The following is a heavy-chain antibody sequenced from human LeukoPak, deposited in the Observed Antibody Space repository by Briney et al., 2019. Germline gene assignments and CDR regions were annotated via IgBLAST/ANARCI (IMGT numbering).Heavy chain of an antibody. CDR1: GFTVSSNY. CDR2: IYTGGST. Sequence: PGGSLRLSCVVSGFTVSSNYLTWVRQAPGKGLEWVSVIYTGGSTYYADSVKGRFTISRDNSKNTLYLQMNSLRAEDTAVYYCAKVWYDSSGYPFDYWGQGTLVTVSS. D-gene: IGHD3-22*01. CDR3: AKVWYDSSGYPFDY. V-gene: IGHV3-53*01. J-gene: IGHJ4*02.